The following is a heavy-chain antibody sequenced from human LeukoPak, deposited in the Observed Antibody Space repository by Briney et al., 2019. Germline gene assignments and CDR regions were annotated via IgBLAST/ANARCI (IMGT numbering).Heavy chain of an antibody. J-gene: IGHJ4*02. Sequence: PGGSLRLSCVASGFTVSSNYMSWVRQAPGKGLEWVSAISGSGGSTYYADSVKGRFTISRDNSKNTLYLQMNSLRAEDTAVYYCAKPKRVDTAMAGFDYWGQGTLVTVSS. CDR3: AKPKRVDTAMAGFDY. CDR2: ISGSGGST. V-gene: IGHV3-23*01. CDR1: GFTVSSNY. D-gene: IGHD5-18*01.